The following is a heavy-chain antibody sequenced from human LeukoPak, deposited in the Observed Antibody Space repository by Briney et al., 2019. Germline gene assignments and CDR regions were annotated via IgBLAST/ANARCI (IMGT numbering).Heavy chain of an antibody. CDR1: GGTFSSYA. J-gene: IGHJ4*02. D-gene: IGHD3-16*01. CDR3: VKTYNIAPANYVQGGIDY. Sequence: ASVKVSCKASGGTFSSYAISWVRQAPGQGLEWMGGIIPIFGTANYAQKFQGRVTITADESTSTAYMELSSLRAEDTALYYCVKTYNIAPANYVQGGIDYWGQGTLVTVSS. CDR2: IIPIFGTA. V-gene: IGHV1-69*13.